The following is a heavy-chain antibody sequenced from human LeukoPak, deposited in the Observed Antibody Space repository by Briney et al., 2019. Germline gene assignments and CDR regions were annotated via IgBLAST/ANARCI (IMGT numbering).Heavy chain of an antibody. D-gene: IGHD3-22*01. CDR1: GGSISSGGYS. J-gene: IGHJ4*02. CDR2: IYYSGSA. V-gene: IGHV4-61*08. CDR3: ARGPRPYDSSGYYYY. Sequence: PSETLSLTCAVSGGSISSGGYSWSWIRQPPGKGLEWIGYIYYSGSANYNPSLKSRVTISVDTSKNQFSLKLSSVTAADTAVYYCARGPRPYDSSGYYYYWGQGTLVTVSS.